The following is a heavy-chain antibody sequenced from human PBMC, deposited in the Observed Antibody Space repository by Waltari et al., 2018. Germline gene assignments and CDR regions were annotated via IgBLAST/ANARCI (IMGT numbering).Heavy chain of an antibody. Sequence: EVQLLESGGGLVQPGGSRRLLCAAPGFPFSSYAMSWVRQAPGKGLKWVSAISGSGGSTYYADSVKGRFTISRDNSKNTLYLQMDSLRAEDTAVYYCAKQFGSGTYYLDYWGQGTLVTVSS. J-gene: IGHJ4*02. CDR1: GFPFSSYA. CDR2: ISGSGGST. V-gene: IGHV3-23*01. D-gene: IGHD3-10*01. CDR3: AKQFGSGTYYLDY.